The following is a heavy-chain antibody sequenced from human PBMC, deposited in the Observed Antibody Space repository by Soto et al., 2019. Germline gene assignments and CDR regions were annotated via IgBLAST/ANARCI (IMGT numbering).Heavy chain of an antibody. D-gene: IGHD3-22*01. CDR1: GFSFNDYT. Sequence: PVGSLRLSCVGSGFSFNDYTMNWVRQAPGKGPEWVASISWNSGFSGYADSVKGRFTISRDNAQSSVHLQMNNLRTEDTALYYCAKGRGTIVVTDAYDIWGQGTMVTVSS. J-gene: IGHJ3*02. CDR3: AKGRGTIVVTDAYDI. CDR2: ISWNSGFS. V-gene: IGHV3-9*01.